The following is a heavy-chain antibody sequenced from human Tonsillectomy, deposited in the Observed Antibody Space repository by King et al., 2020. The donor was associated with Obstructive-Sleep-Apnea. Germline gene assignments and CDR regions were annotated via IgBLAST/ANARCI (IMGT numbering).Heavy chain of an antibody. CDR2: ISANNGNT. D-gene: IGHD3-10*01. J-gene: IGHJ6*02. Sequence: QLVQSGAEVKKPGASVKVSCKASGYTFSNYGISWVRQAPGQGLEWMGWISANNGNTIYAQKLQGRVTMTTDTSTSTAYMELRSLRSDDTAVYYCAREEDIIRGSIYFYYYGMDVWGQGTTVTVSS. V-gene: IGHV1-18*01. CDR3: AREEDIIRGSIYFYYYGMDV. CDR1: GYTFSNYG.